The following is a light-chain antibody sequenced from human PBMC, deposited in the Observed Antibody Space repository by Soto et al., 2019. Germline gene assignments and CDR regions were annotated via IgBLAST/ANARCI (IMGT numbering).Light chain of an antibody. CDR1: QSVSNNY. CDR3: QQYGSSGT. CDR2: GAS. J-gene: IGKJ1*01. Sequence: EIVLTQSPGTLSLSPGERATLSCRASQSVSNNYLAWYQQKPGQAPRLLIYGASNRATGIPDRFRRSGSGTDFTLTISRLEPEDFAVYYCQQYGSSGTFGQGTKVEIK. V-gene: IGKV3-20*01.